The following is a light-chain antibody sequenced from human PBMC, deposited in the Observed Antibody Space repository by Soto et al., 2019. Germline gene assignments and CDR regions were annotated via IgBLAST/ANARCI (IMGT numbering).Light chain of an antibody. J-gene: IGKJ2*01. CDR1: QSISTE. CDR3: LQGHNCPLT. V-gene: IGKV3-15*01. CDR2: SAS. Sequence: EIAMTQSPATLSVSPGERATLSCRASQSISTELAWYQQIPGQPPRLLIYSASTRATGVPARFTGSGSGSECTLTICGLQSEDFAIYYCLQGHNCPLTLVQGTRLEI.